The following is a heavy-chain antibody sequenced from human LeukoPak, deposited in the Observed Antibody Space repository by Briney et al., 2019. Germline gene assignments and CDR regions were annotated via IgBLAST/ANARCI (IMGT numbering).Heavy chain of an antibody. CDR1: GFTFSTFV. D-gene: IGHD5-12*01. Sequence: GGSLRLSCAASGFTFSTFVMHWVRQAPGKGLAWVAVISYDGNNKYYADSVKGRFTISRDSSKNTLYLQMNSLGAEDTAVYYCAKSAGGYATPLDYWGQGTLVTSSS. CDR2: ISYDGNNK. CDR3: AKSAGGYATPLDY. J-gene: IGHJ4*02. V-gene: IGHV3-30*18.